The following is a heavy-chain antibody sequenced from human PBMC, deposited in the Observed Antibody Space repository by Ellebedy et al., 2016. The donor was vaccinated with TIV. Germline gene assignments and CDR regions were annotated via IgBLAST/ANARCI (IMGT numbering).Heavy chain of an antibody. D-gene: IGHD4-23*01. V-gene: IGHV1-18*04. CDR1: GYTFTSYG. CDR2: ISGYNGNT. Sequence: AASVKVSCKASGYTFTSYGISWVRQAPGQGLEWMGWISGYNGNTNYAQKLQGRVTMTTDTATSTAYMELRSLRSDDTAVYYCAKERGTVLIPEAFDVWGQGTVVIVSS. J-gene: IGHJ3*01. CDR3: AKERGTVLIPEAFDV.